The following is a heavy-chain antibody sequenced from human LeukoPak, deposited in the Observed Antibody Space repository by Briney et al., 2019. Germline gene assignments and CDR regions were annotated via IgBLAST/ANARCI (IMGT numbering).Heavy chain of an antibody. CDR1: GFTFSDYG. V-gene: IGHV3-30*18. Sequence: GGSLRLSCAASGFTFSDYGMHWVRQAPGKGLEWVAVISYDGSNKYYADSVKGRFTISRDNSKNTLYLQMNSLRAEDTAVYYCAKDLSVWFGELDPWGQGTLVTVSS. CDR3: AKDLSVWFGELDP. D-gene: IGHD3-10*01. J-gene: IGHJ5*02. CDR2: ISYDGSNK.